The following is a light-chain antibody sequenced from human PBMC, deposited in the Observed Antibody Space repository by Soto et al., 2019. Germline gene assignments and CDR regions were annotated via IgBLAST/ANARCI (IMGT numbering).Light chain of an antibody. CDR2: DVS. J-gene: IGLJ1*01. CDR3: TSYTSSSTYV. Sequence: QSALTQPASVSGSPGQSITIFCTGTSSDVGSYNYVSWYQQHPGRAPKLMIYDVSSRPSGVSNRFSGSKSGNTASLTISGLQAEEEADYFCTSYTSSSTYVFGTGTKVTVL. V-gene: IGLV2-14*03. CDR1: SSDVGSYNY.